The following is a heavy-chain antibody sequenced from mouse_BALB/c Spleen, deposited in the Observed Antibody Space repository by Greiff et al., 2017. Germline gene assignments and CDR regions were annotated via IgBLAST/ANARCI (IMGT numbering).Heavy chain of an antibody. CDR3: NALFITTATSYFDY. V-gene: IGHV14-4*02. CDR2: IDPENGDT. J-gene: IGHJ2*01. D-gene: IGHD1-2*01. Sequence: VQLQQSGAELVRPGASVKLSCTASGFTIKDYYMHWVKQRPEQGLEWIGWIDPENGDTEYAPKFQGKATMTADTSSNTAYLQLSSLTSEDTAVYSYNALFITTATSYFDYWGQGTTLTVSS. CDR1: GFTIKDYY.